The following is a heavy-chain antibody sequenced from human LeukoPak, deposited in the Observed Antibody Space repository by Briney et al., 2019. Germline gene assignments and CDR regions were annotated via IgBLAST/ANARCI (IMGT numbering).Heavy chain of an antibody. CDR3: AKNVLLWFGIDY. J-gene: IGHJ4*02. CDR1: GFTFSSYA. D-gene: IGHD3-10*01. Sequence: GGSLRLSCAASGFTFSSYAMSWVRQAPGKGLDWVSAISGSGGSTYYADSVKGRFTISRDNSKNTLYLQMNSLRAEDTAVYYCAKNVLLWFGIDYWGQGTLVTVSS. V-gene: IGHV3-23*01. CDR2: ISGSGGST.